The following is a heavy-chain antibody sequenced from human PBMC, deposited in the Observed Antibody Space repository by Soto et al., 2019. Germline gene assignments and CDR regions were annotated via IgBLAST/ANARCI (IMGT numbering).Heavy chain of an antibody. J-gene: IGHJ6*02. D-gene: IGHD2-15*01. CDR2: INPSGGST. CDR3: ARDSWYIVSPYYYGMDV. V-gene: IGHV1-46*01. Sequence: GASVKVSCKASGYTFTSYYMHWVRQAPGQGLEWMGIINPSGGSTSYAQKFQGRVTMTRDTSTSTVYMELSSLRSEDTAVYYCARDSWYIVSPYYYGMDVWGQGPTVTGSS. CDR1: GYTFTSYY.